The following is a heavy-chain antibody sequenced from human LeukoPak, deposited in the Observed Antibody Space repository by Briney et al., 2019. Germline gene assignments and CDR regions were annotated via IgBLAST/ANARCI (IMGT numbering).Heavy chain of an antibody. J-gene: IGHJ4*02. Sequence: GGSLRLSCVASGFTYRRYSMNWVRQAPGKGLEWVSTISSGSDYIYHADSVRGRFTISRDNARNSLYLQMNSLRAEDTAVYYCARGYTYGLDYWGQGTLVTVSS. CDR1: GFTYRRYS. CDR3: ARGYTYGLDY. D-gene: IGHD5-18*01. V-gene: IGHV3-21*06. CDR2: ISSGSDYI.